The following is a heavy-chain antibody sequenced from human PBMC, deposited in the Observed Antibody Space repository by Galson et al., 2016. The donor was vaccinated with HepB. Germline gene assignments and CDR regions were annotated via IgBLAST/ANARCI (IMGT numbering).Heavy chain of an antibody. CDR1: GFTFNEYY. D-gene: IGHD1-1*01. Sequence: SLRLSCAASGFTFNEYYMSWVRQAPGKGLEWLSYISGSGTSVMYADSVKGRFTISRDNAKNSLYLEMNSLTPEDTAMYYCARSGNWYDVLRWFDPWGQGTLVTVSS. CDR2: ISGSGTSV. V-gene: IGHV3-11*04. J-gene: IGHJ5*02. CDR3: ARSGNWYDVLRWFDP.